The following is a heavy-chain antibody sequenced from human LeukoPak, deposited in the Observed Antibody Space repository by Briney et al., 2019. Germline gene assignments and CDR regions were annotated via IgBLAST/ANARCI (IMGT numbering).Heavy chain of an antibody. V-gene: IGHV1-69*06. CDR1: GGTFSSYA. Sequence: ASVKVSCKASGGTFSSYAISWVRQAPGQGLEWMGGIIPIFGTANYAQKFQGRVTITADKSTSTAYMELSSLRSEDTAVYYCARERRYSYGETFFGYWGQGTLVT. J-gene: IGHJ4*01. D-gene: IGHD5-18*01. CDR2: IIPIFGTA. CDR3: ARERRYSYGETFFGY.